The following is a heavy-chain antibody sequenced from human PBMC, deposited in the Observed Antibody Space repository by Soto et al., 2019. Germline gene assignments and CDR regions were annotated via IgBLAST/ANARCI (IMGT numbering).Heavy chain of an antibody. CDR2: ISPYTGNT. D-gene: IGHD3-16*01. Sequence: QVQLVQSGDEVKKPGASVKVSCKASGYIFVNYGIAWVRQAPGQGIEWMGWISPYTGNTHSATKIQGRLTMTTDTSTSTAYMDLGSLTSDDTAVYYCVMVDNYVTPTPQDGWGQGTTVTVSS. CDR3: VMVDNYVTPTPQDG. V-gene: IGHV1-18*01. J-gene: IGHJ6*02. CDR1: GYIFVNYG.